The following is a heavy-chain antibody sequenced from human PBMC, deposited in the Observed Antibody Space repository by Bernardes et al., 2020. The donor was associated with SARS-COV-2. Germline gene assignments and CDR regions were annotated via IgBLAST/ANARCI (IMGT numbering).Heavy chain of an antibody. J-gene: IGHJ6*02. Sequence: ASVKACCRALGDSFTTYDIVWVRHVTGQGREWRGWLKPNTGTTDLAKKSQGRVTRTSNTSITTAYMGLTSLRSENTSVYYCARSPYTSGRNYYSYAMDVWGQETTATVSS. CDR1: GDSFTTYD. CDR2: LKPNTGTT. V-gene: IGHV1-8*02. D-gene: IGHD6-19*01. CDR3: ARSPYTSGRNYYSYAMDV.